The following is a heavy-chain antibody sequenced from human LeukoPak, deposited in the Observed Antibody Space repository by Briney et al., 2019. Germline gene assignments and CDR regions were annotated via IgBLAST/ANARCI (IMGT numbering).Heavy chain of an antibody. J-gene: IGHJ4*01. D-gene: IGHD3-22*01. CDR1: GYTFTGYY. Sequence: ASVKVSCKASGYTFTGYYMHWVRQAPGQGLEWMGWINPNSGGTNYAQKFQGRVTMTRDTSISTAYMELSRLRSDDAAVYYCAREAGGYYYDSSGYSDYWGQEPWSPSPQ. CDR2: INPNSGGT. CDR3: AREAGGYYYDSSGYSDY. V-gene: IGHV1-2*02.